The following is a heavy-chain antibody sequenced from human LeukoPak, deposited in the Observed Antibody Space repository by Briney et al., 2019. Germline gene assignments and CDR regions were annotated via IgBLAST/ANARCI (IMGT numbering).Heavy chain of an antibody. J-gene: IGHJ4*02. CDR3: AKLDWNDGSYYFDY. Sequence: GGSLRLSCIGSGFNFTYYAIYWVRQAPGKGLEWVAVVSYDGNDGYYADSVKGRFSISRDNSQNTVTLQTNNLRVEDTGIYYCAKLDWNDGSYYFDYWGQGTLVTVSS. CDR1: GFNFTYYA. D-gene: IGHD1-1*01. V-gene: IGHV3-30*18. CDR2: VSYDGNDG.